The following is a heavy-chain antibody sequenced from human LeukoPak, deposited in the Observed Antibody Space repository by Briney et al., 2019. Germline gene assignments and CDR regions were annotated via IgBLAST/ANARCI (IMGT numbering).Heavy chain of an antibody. CDR3: ARILDSAWGELGY. CDR1: GFSFSGYG. J-gene: IGHJ4*02. Sequence: GGSLRLSCAAPGFSFSGYGMHWVRQAPGKGLEWMAFIRSDGSNKYYADSVKGRFTISRDNSKNTLYLQMNSLRAEDAAVYYCARILDSAWGELGYWGQGTLVTVSS. D-gene: IGHD6-19*01. CDR2: IRSDGSNK. V-gene: IGHV3-30*02.